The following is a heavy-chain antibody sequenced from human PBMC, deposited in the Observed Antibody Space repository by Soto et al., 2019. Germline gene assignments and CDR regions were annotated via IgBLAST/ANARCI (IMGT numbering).Heavy chain of an antibody. CDR1: GGTFSSYA. J-gene: IGHJ6*02. CDR2: IIPIFGTA. CDR3: ARVYYDSSGYFYYYYGMDV. D-gene: IGHD3-22*01. V-gene: IGHV1-69*01. Sequence: QVQLVQSGAEVKKPGSSVKVSCKASGGTFSSYAISWVRQAPGQGLEWMGGIIPIFGTANYAQKFQGRVTIPADESTSTAYMELSSLRSEDTAVYYCARVYYDSSGYFYYYYGMDVWGQGTTVTVSS.